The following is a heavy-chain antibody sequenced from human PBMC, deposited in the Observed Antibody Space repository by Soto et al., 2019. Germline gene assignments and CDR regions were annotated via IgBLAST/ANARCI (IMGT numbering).Heavy chain of an antibody. CDR3: ARSVDIVATIGDRQYQSDDYDYIWGSYRPYYFDY. CDR2: IYYSGST. D-gene: IGHD3-16*02. CDR1: GGSISSGGYY. Sequence: SETLSLTCTVSGGSISSGGYYWSWIRQHPGKGLEWIGYIYYSGSTYYNPSLKSRVNISVDTSKNQFSLKLSSVTAADTAVFYCARSVDIVATIGDRQYQSDDYDYIWGSYRPYYFDYWGQGTLVTVSS. V-gene: IGHV4-31*03. J-gene: IGHJ4*02.